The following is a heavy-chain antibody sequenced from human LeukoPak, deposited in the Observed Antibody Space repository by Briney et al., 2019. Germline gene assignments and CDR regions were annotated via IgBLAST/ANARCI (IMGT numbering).Heavy chain of an antibody. CDR1: GGSISSGTYY. Sequence: PSQTLSLTCTVSGGSISSGTYYWGWIRQPAGKGLEWIGRIYSSGSTNYNPSLKSRVTMSVDTSKNQFSLKLSSVTAADTAVYYCARDVAVAVLQVFDPWGQGTLVTVSS. J-gene: IGHJ5*02. V-gene: IGHV4-61*02. D-gene: IGHD6-19*01. CDR3: ARDVAVAVLQVFDP. CDR2: IYSSGST.